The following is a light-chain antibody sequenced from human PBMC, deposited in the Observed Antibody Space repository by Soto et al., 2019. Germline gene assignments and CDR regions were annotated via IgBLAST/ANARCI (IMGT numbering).Light chain of an antibody. Sequence: QTVVTQPASVSGSPGQSITVSCTGTSSDVGSYNRVSWYQQPPGTAPKLIIYDVSKRPSGVPDRFSGSKSGNTASLTISGLQAEDEADYYCCSYAGSSSYVFGTGTKVTVL. CDR3: CSYAGSSSYV. V-gene: IGLV2-18*02. J-gene: IGLJ1*01. CDR1: SSDVGSYNR. CDR2: DVS.